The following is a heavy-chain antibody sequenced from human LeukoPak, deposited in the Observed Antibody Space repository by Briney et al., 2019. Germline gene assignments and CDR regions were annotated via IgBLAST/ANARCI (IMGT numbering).Heavy chain of an antibody. D-gene: IGHD3-22*01. V-gene: IGHV3-11*01. CDR1: GFTFSDYY. CDR2: ISSSGSTI. CDR3: AREPINYYDSSGSKSFGMDV. Sequence: PGGSLRLSCAASGFTFSDYYMSWIRQAPGKGLEWVSYISSSGSTIYYADSVKGRFTISRDNAKNSLYLQMNSLRAEDTAAYYCAREPINYYDSSGSKSFGMDVWGQGTTVTVSS. J-gene: IGHJ6*02.